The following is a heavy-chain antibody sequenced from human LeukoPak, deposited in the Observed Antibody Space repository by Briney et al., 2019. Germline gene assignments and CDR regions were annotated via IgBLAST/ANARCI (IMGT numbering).Heavy chain of an antibody. D-gene: IGHD3-10*01. CDR1: GYTFTSYD. Sequence: ASVKVSCKASGYTFTSYDINWVRQATGQGLEWMGWINPNSGGTNYAQKFQGRVTMTRDTSISTAYMELSRLRSDDTAVYYCARDPMYYYGSGSYSRFDPWGQGTLVTVSS. J-gene: IGHJ5*02. CDR3: ARDPMYYYGSGSYSRFDP. V-gene: IGHV1-2*02. CDR2: INPNSGGT.